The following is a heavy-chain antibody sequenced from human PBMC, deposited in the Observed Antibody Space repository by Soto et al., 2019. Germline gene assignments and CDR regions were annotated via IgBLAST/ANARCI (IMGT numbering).Heavy chain of an antibody. CDR1: GFSLNTGGMA. D-gene: IGHD6-19*01. V-gene: IGHV2-5*02. CDR2: IYWDDSK. J-gene: IGHJ4*02. CDR3: ARRFTYSGGRWNFDY. Sequence: SGATLVNPTQTLTLTCTFSGFSLNTGGMAVGWIRQPPGKALEWLALIYWDDSKNYSPSLKSRPTITKDTSNTQVVLTMTSVDTVDTATYYCARRFTYSGGRWNFDYWGQGTLVTVPQ.